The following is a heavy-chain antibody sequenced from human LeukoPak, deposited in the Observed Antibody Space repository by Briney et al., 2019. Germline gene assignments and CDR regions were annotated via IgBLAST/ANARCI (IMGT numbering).Heavy chain of an antibody. CDR1: GGSISSYY. J-gene: IGHJ4*02. CDR2: IYSTGST. CDR3: ARQIASAGTAGFDF. Sequence: SETLSLTCTVSGGSISSYYWSWIRQPAGKGLEWIGRIYSTGSTNYNPSLKSRVTMSVDTSKNQFSLRRRSVTVADTAVYYCARQIASAGTAGFDFWGQGALVTVSS. V-gene: IGHV4-4*07. D-gene: IGHD6-13*01.